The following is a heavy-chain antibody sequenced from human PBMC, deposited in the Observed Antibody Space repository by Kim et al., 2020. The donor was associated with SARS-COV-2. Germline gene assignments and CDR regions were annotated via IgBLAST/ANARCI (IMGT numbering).Heavy chain of an antibody. CDR3: TATRYYDSSGYYATPAEYFQH. CDR2: IKSKTDGGTT. J-gene: IGHJ1*01. CDR1: GFTFSNAW. V-gene: IGHV3-15*01. Sequence: GGSLRLSCAASGFTFSNAWMSWVRQAPGKGLEWVGRIKSKTDGGTTDYAAPVKGRFTISRDDSKNTLYLQMNSLKTEDTAVYYCTATRYYDSSGYYATPAEYFQHWSRAPWSPSPQ. D-gene: IGHD3-22*01.